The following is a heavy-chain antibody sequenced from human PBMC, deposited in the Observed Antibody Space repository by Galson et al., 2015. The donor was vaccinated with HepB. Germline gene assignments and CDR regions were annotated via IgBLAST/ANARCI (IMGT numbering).Heavy chain of an antibody. CDR2: ISTSNGKT. V-gene: IGHV1-18*01. CDR3: AKGAALLRGLILLVFDS. Sequence: SVKVSCKASGYTFTNYGISWVRQAPGQAPEWMGWISTSNGKTNYAEKFQGRVTMSTDTSTSTAYMELRSLRSDDTAVYFCAKGAALLRGLILLVFDSWGQGTLVTVSS. CDR1: GYTFTNYG. D-gene: IGHD3-10*01. J-gene: IGHJ4*02.